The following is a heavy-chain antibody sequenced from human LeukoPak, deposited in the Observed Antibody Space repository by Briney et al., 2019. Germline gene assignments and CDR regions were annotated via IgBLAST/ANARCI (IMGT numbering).Heavy chain of an antibody. D-gene: IGHD3-22*01. CDR2: IYDSGST. CDR1: GGSISSYS. V-gene: IGHV4-59*08. Sequence: SETLSLTCTVSGGSISSYSWSWIRQPPGKGLECIGYIYDSGSTNYNPSLKSRVAISVDKSKNQFSLKLSYVTAADTAVYYCARLSHYFDSSGYYYVRFFGYWGQGTLVTVSS. J-gene: IGHJ4*02. CDR3: ARLSHYFDSSGYYYVRFFGY.